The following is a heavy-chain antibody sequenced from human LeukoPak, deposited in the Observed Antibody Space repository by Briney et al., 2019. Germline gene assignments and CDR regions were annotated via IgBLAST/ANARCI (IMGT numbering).Heavy chain of an antibody. CDR3: ARDSDSSGYLPYYFDY. D-gene: IGHD3-22*01. Sequence: GASVKVSCKASGYTFTSYGISWVRRAPGQGHEWMGWISAYNGNTNYTQKLQGRVTMTTDTSTSTAYMELRSLRSDDTAVYYCARDSDSSGYLPYYFDYWGQGTPVTVSS. CDR1: GYTFTSYG. CDR2: ISAYNGNT. V-gene: IGHV1-18*01. J-gene: IGHJ4*02.